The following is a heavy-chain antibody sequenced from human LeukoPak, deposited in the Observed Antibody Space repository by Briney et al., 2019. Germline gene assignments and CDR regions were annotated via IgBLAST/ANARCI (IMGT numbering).Heavy chain of an antibody. CDR3: ARDRTTVTLFDY. D-gene: IGHD4-17*01. CDR1: GFTFTSVW. V-gene: IGHV3-74*01. J-gene: IGHJ4*02. CDR2: ISTDGAIT. Sequence: GGSLRLSRAASGFTFTSVWMHWFRQAPGRGLVWISRISTDGAITGYADSVKGRFTISRDNAKNTLYLQMNSLRAEDTAVYYCARDRTTVTLFDYWGQGALVTVSS.